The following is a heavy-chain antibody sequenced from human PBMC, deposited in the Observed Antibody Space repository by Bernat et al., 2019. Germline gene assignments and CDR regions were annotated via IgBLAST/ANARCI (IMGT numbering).Heavy chain of an antibody. CDR1: GFTFSDYY. CDR3: ARGTSTSAPYMDV. Sequence: QVQLVESGGGLVKPGGSLRLSCAASGFTFSDYYMSWIRQAPGKGLDWVSYIRSSSSYTNYADSVKGRFTISRDNAKNSLYLQTNSLRAEDTAVYYCARGTSTSAPYMDVWGKGTTVTVSS. J-gene: IGHJ6*03. CDR2: IRSSSSYT. V-gene: IGHV3-11*05.